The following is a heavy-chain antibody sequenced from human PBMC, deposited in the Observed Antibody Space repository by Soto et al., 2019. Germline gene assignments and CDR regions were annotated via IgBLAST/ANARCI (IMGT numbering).Heavy chain of an antibody. CDR1: GFTFNNYW. CDR3: AKDLSSMRYVDGVDV. Sequence: DVQLAESGGGLGQTGGSLRLSCAASGFTFNNYWMSWVRQAPGEGLEWVATIKQDGTDKRYVDSVKGRFTISRDNAKNSLYLQMNGLRAEDTAVYYCAKDLSSMRYVDGVDVWGQGTTVTVSS. D-gene: IGHD6-19*01. V-gene: IGHV3-7*03. J-gene: IGHJ6*02. CDR2: IKQDGTDK.